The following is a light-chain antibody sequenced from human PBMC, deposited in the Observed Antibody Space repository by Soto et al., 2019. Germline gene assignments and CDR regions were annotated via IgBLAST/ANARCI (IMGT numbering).Light chain of an antibody. V-gene: IGLV1-44*01. CDR3: APCDDSLDVPV. J-gene: IGLJ2*01. CDR2: NND. CDR1: SSDIGTNA. Sequence: QSVLTQPPSASGTPGQRVTISCSGSSSDIGTNAVNWYQQLPGTAPKLVIFNNDQRPSGVPDRFSGTKSGTSASLAISGLQSEDEADYYCAPCDDSLDVPVFGGGTQLTVL.